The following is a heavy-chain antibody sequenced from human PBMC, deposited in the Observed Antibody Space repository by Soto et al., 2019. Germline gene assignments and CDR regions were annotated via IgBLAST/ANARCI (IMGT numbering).Heavy chain of an antibody. J-gene: IGHJ6*02. D-gene: IGHD6-13*01. Sequence: ASVKVSCKASGYTFTSYAMHWVRQAPGQRLEWMGWINAGNGNTKYSQKFQGRVAITRDTSASTAYMELSSLRSEDTAVYYCARGTAAGPGTRLRDHYGMDVWGQGTTVTVSS. CDR1: GYTFTSYA. V-gene: IGHV1-3*01. CDR2: INAGNGNT. CDR3: ARGTAAGPGTRLRDHYGMDV.